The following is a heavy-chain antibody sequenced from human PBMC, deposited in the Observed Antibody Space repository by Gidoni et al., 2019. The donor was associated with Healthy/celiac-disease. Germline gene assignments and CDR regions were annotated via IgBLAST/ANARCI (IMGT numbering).Heavy chain of an antibody. V-gene: IGHV4-4*02. CDR3: ARGRLFLGGYDPIPYGMDV. J-gene: IGHJ6*02. CDR2: IYQSGST. Sequence: QVQLQESGPGLVKPSGTLSLTCAVAGGSISSSNWWSWVRQPPGKGLEWIGEIYQSGSTNYDPSLKSRVTISVDKSQNQFSLKLSSVTAADTAVYYCARGRLFLGGYDPIPYGMDVWGQGTTVTVSS. CDR1: GGSISSSNW. D-gene: IGHD5-12*01.